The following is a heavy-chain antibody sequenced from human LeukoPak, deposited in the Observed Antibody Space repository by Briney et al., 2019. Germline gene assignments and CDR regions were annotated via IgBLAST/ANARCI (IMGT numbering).Heavy chain of an antibody. Sequence: GGSLRLSCAASGFTFSSYGMHWVRQAPGKGLEWVAVISYDGSNKYYADSVKGRFTISRDNSKNTLYLQMNSLRAEDTAVYYCARGGYYYPDLAPNAFDIWGQGTMVTVSS. CDR1: GFTFSSYG. J-gene: IGHJ3*02. D-gene: IGHD3-22*01. CDR3: ARGGYYYPDLAPNAFDI. V-gene: IGHV3-30*03. CDR2: ISYDGSNK.